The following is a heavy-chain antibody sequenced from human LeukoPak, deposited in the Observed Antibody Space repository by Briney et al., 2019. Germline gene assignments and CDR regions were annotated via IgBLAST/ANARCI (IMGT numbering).Heavy chain of an antibody. D-gene: IGHD2-15*01. CDR2: IYHSGST. Sequence: SETLSLTCAVSGGSISSSDWWSWVRQPPGKGLEWIGEIYHSGSTNYNPSLKSRVTISVDKSKNQFSLNLSSVTAADTAVYYCARSRDIVVVVAATQRATTEYYFDYWGQGTLVTVSS. CDR3: ARSRDIVVVVAATQRATTEYYFDY. CDR1: GGSISSSDW. J-gene: IGHJ4*02. V-gene: IGHV4-4*02.